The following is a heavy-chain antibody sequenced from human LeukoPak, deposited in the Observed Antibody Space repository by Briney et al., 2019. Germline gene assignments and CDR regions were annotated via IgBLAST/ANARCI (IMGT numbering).Heavy chain of an antibody. Sequence: PGGSLRLSCVASGFTFSDYYMSWLRQLPGKGLEWISYISGDGSPIYYADSVKGRFTISRDNAKNSLYLQTNSLRAEDTAVYYCARGRVALDAFDIWGQGTMVTVSS. V-gene: IGHV3-11*01. CDR1: GFTFSDYY. CDR3: ARGRVALDAFDI. J-gene: IGHJ3*02. D-gene: IGHD5-12*01. CDR2: ISGDGSPI.